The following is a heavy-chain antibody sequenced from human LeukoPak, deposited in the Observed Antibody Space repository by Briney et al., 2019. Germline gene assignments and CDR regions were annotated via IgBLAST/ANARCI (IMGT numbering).Heavy chain of an antibody. V-gene: IGHV1-18*04. D-gene: IGHD5-24*01. CDR3: ARRGQDGKLDY. CDR2: ISPYNGNT. CDR1: GYTFSDYG. Sequence: GASVKVSCKTSGYTFSDYGISWVRQAPGQGLEWMGWISPYNGNTNLAQKFQGRVTMTTDTSTSTAYMELRSLRSDDTAMYYCARRGQDGKLDYWGQGTLVTVSS. J-gene: IGHJ4*02.